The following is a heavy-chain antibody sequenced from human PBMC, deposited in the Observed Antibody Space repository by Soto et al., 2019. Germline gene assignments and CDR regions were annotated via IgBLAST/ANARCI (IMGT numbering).Heavy chain of an antibody. Sequence: WETLSLTCAVYGGSFSGYYWSWIRQPPGKGLEWIGEINHSGTTKYNPSLKSRVTISVDTSKNQFSLKLSSVTAADTAVYYCASPSRFDSSGYYFDSWGQGTQGTVCS. J-gene: IGHJ4*02. CDR1: GGSFSGYY. CDR3: ASPSRFDSSGYYFDS. D-gene: IGHD3-22*01. CDR2: INHSGTT. V-gene: IGHV4-34*01.